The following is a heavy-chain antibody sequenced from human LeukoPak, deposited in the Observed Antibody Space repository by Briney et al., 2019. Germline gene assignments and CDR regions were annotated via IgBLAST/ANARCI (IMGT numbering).Heavy chain of an antibody. D-gene: IGHD5-12*01. CDR3: ARVGKDIVATILSSGWYLLDY. Sequence: SETLSLTCAVYGGSFSGCYWSWIRQPPGKGLEWIGEINHSGSTNYNPSLKSRVTISVDTSKNQFSLKLSSVTAADTAVYYCARVGKDIVATILSSGWYLLDYWGQGTLVTVSS. CDR2: INHSGST. CDR1: GGSFSGCY. J-gene: IGHJ4*02. V-gene: IGHV4-34*01.